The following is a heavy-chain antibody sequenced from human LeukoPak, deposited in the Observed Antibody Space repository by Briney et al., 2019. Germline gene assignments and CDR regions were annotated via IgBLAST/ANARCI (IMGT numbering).Heavy chain of an antibody. CDR1: GFSLNTSRVR. CDR3: AQIFTGDRDY. D-gene: IGHD7-27*01. J-gene: IGHJ4*02. Sequence: SGPTLVKPTHTLTLTCTFSGFSLNTSRVRVSWIRQPPGKALEWLARIDWDDDKFYSPSLRTRLSISRDTSKNQVILTMTNMDPVDTATYYCAQIFTGDRDYWGQGTLVTVSS. V-gene: IGHV2-70*04. CDR2: IDWDDDK.